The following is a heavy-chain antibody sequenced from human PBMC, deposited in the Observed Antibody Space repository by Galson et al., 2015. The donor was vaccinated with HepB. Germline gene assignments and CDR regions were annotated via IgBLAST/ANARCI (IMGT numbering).Heavy chain of an antibody. D-gene: IGHD3-22*01. Sequence: SLRLSCAASGFTFSSYAMHWVRQAPSKGLEWVAVISYDGSNKYYADSVKGRFTISRDNSKNTLYLQMNSLRAEDTAVYYCARDPLRGYYDSSGYLDYWGQGTLVTVSS. V-gene: IGHV3-30-3*01. CDR1: GFTFSSYA. CDR3: ARDPLRGYYDSSGYLDY. J-gene: IGHJ4*02. CDR2: ISYDGSNK.